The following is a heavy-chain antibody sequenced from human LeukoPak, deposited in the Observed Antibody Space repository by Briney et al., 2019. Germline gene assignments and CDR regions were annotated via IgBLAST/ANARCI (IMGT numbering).Heavy chain of an antibody. D-gene: IGHD5-18*01. CDR2: ISGNGGST. CDR1: GFTFSSYA. Sequence: GGSLRLSCAASGFTFSSYAMSWVRQTPRKGLEWVSTISGNGGSTYYADSVKGRFTVSRDNSKNTLFLQVNSLRAEDTAVYYCTKFFGYTSGPGYGMDVWGQGTTVTVSS. V-gene: IGHV3-23*01. CDR3: TKFFGYTSGPGYGMDV. J-gene: IGHJ6*02.